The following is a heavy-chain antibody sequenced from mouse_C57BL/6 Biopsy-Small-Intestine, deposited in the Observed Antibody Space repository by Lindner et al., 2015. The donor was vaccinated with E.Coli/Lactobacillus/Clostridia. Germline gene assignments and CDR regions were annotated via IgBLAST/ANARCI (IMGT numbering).Heavy chain of an antibody. J-gene: IGHJ2*01. CDR1: GYTFTDYG. Sequence: VQLQESGAELVRPGSSVKMSCKTSGYTFTDYGINWVKQRPGQGLEWIGYIYLGNGYIEYNEMFKGKAALTSDTSSSTVYMQLSSLTSEDSAIYFCARSDYYGSRGDFDYWGQGTTLTVSS. CDR2: IYLGNGYI. CDR3: ARSDYYGSRGDFDY. V-gene: IGHV1-58*01. D-gene: IGHD1-1*01.